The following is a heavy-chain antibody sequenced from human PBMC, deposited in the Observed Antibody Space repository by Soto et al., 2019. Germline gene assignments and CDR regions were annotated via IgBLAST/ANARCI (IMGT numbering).Heavy chain of an antibody. CDR2: IYYSGST. D-gene: IGHD2-15*01. Sequence: QVQLQESGPGLVKPSEPLSLTCTVSGGSISSYYWSWIRQPPGKGLEWIGYIYYSGSTNYNPSLKSRVTISVDTSKNQFSLKLSSVTAADTPVYYCARHVPYCRETSHCAYGMDVWGQGTTVTVSS. CDR3: ARHVPYCRETSHCAYGMDV. J-gene: IGHJ6*02. V-gene: IGHV4-59*12. CDR1: GGSISSYY.